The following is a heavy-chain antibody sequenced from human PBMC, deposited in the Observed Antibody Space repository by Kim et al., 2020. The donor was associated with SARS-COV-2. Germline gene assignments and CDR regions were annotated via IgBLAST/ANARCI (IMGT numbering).Heavy chain of an antibody. V-gene: IGHV4-39*07. D-gene: IGHD6-19*01. CDR1: GGSISSSSYY. Sequence: SETLSLTCTVSGGSISSSSYYWGWIRQPPGKGLEWIGSIYYSGSTYYNPSLKSRVTISVDTSKNQFSLRLSSVTAANTAVYYCATGYSSGWSRAPFFLLEDYWGQGPLLAVSS. CDR2: IYYSGST. J-gene: IGHJ4*02. CDR3: ATGYSSGWSRAPFFLLEDY.